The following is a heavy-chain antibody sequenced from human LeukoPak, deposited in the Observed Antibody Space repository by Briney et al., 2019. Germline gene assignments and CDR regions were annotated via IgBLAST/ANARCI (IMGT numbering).Heavy chain of an antibody. J-gene: IGHJ4*02. CDR2: IYYTGST. D-gene: IGHD4-11*01. Sequence: KASETLSLTCTVSGGSISSSGYYWVWIRQPPGKGLEWIGSIYYTGSTYYNPSLRSRVTISVDTSKNQFSLKLSSVTAADTAVYYCARKGGLHLIDYWGQGTLVTVSS. CDR1: GGSISSSGYY. CDR3: ARKGGLHLIDY. V-gene: IGHV4-39*07.